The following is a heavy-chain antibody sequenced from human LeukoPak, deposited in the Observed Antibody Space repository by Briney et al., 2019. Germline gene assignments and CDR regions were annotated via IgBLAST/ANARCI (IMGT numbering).Heavy chain of an antibody. Sequence: GRSLRLSCAASGFTFSSYGMHWVRQAPGKGLEWVAVISYDGSNKYYADSVKGRFTISRDNSKNTLYLQMNSLRAEDTAVYYCAKDTDLEYLFDYWGQGTLVTVSS. J-gene: IGHJ4*02. V-gene: IGHV3-30*18. CDR2: ISYDGSNK. D-gene: IGHD2/OR15-2a*01. CDR3: AKDTDLEYLFDY. CDR1: GFTFSSYG.